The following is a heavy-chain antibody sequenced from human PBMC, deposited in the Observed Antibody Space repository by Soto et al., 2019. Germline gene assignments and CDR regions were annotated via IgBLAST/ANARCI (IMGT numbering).Heavy chain of an antibody. V-gene: IGHV3-7*01. D-gene: IGHD3-3*01. Sequence: GGSLRLSCAASRFIFSTYGMPCVRQAPGKGLEWVANIKQDGSEKYYVDSVKGRFTISRDTAKNSLYLQMNSLRAEDTAVYYCASNYDFWSGSDYGGQGTLVTVSS. CDR3: ASNYDFWSGSDY. J-gene: IGHJ4*02. CDR2: IKQDGSEK. CDR1: RFIFSTYG.